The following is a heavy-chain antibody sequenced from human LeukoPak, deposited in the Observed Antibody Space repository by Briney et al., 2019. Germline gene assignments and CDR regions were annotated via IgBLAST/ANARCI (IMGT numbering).Heavy chain of an antibody. V-gene: IGHV3-23*01. J-gene: IGHJ4*02. CDR2: ISGSGGST. Sequence: GGSLRLSCAASGFTFTIYNMNWVRQAPGKGLEWVSAISGSGGSTYYADSVKGRFTISRDNSKNTLYLQMNSLRAEDTAVYYCAKGPGGGNYFDYWGQGTLVTVSS. D-gene: IGHD1-1*01. CDR3: AKGPGGGNYFDY. CDR1: GFTFTIYN.